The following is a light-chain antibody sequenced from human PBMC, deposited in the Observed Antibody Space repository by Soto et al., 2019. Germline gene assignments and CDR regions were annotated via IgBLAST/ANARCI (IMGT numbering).Light chain of an antibody. J-gene: IGKJ5*01. Sequence: EIVLTQSPATLSLSPGDRATLACSSSQSVSSYSAWYQQKPGQAPRLLIYDASNRATGIPARFSGSGSGTDFTLTISSLEPEDFAVYYCQQRSNWPLITFGQGTRLEI. V-gene: IGKV3-11*01. CDR2: DAS. CDR1: QSVSSY. CDR3: QQRSNWPLIT.